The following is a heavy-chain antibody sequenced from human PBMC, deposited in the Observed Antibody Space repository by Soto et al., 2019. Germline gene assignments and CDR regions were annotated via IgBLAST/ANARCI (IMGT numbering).Heavy chain of an antibody. J-gene: IGHJ4*02. V-gene: IGHV2-5*02. CDR1: GFSLSTSRVG. CDR2: IYWDDAK. D-gene: IGHD1-26*01. Sequence: QITLKESSPTLVKPTQTLTLTCTFSGFSLSTSRVGVGWIRQPPGKALEWLAVIYWDDAKTYRPSLKSRPTITQATTKNQVALTRTNLDPVVTATYYCAHAYGGRSLYWGQGTLVTVSS. CDR3: AHAYGGRSLY.